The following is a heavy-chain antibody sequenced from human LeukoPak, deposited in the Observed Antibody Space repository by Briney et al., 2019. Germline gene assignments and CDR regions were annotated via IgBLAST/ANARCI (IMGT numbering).Heavy chain of an antibody. CDR2: IKQDGSEI. V-gene: IGHV3-7*03. CDR3: TRGRRRDPTGSSYYYGMDV. D-gene: IGHD1-1*01. CDR1: AFTFSRYW. J-gene: IGHJ6*02. Sequence: GGSLRLSCAASAFTFSRYWMSWVRQAPGKGLEWVANIKQDGSEIYYVDSVKGRFTISRDNAKNSLHLQMNSLRAEDTAVYYCTRGRRRDPTGSSYYYGMDVWGQGTTVAVSS.